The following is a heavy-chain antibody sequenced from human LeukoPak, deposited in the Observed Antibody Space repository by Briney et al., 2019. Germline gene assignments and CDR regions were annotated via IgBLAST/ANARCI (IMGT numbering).Heavy chain of an antibody. Sequence: GGSLRLSCAASGFTFSSYSMNWVRQAPGKGLEWVSSISSSSSYIYYADSVKVRFTISRDNAKNSLYLQMNSLRAEDTAVYYCAREGRMVRGAKRYLDYWGQGTLVTVSS. J-gene: IGHJ4*02. CDR1: GFTFSSYS. V-gene: IGHV3-21*01. CDR2: ISSSSSYI. D-gene: IGHD3-10*01. CDR3: AREGRMVRGAKRYLDY.